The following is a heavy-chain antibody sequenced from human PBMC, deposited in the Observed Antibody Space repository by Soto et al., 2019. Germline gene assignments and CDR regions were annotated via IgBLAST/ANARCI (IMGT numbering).Heavy chain of an antibody. CDR1: GFTFSSYA. CDR3: AKDATGFGVVTNFDY. D-gene: IGHD3-3*01. J-gene: IGHJ4*02. CDR2: ISGSGGST. V-gene: IGHV3-23*01. Sequence: PGGSLRLFCAASGFTFSSYAMSWVRQAPGNGLEWVSAISGSGGSTYYADSVKGRFTISRDNSKNTLYLQMNSLRAEDTAVYYCAKDATGFGVVTNFDYWGQGTLVTVSS.